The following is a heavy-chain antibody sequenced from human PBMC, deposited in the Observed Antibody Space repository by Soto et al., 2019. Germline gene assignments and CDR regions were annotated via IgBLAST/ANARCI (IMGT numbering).Heavy chain of an antibody. CDR1: GYTFTSYY. Sequence: SVKVSCKASGYTFTSYYMHWVRQAPGQKLERMRIINPSGGSTSYAQKFQGRVTMTRDTSTSTVYMELSSLRSEVTAVYYCARERNSGSYPFDYWGQGTLVTVSS. CDR3: ARERNSGSYPFDY. D-gene: IGHD1-26*01. CDR2: INPSGGST. V-gene: IGHV1-46*03. J-gene: IGHJ4*02.